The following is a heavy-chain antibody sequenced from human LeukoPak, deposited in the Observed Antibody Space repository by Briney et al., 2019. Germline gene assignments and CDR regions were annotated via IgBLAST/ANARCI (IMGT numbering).Heavy chain of an antibody. Sequence: SETLSLTCTVSGGSISSSSYYWGWIRQPPGKGLEWIGSIYYSGSTYYNPSLKSRVTISVDTSKNRFSLKLSSVTAADTAVYYCARTLGNFDYWGQGTLVTVSS. J-gene: IGHJ4*02. V-gene: IGHV4-39*01. CDR2: IYYSGST. CDR3: ARTLGNFDY. CDR1: GGSISSSSYY. D-gene: IGHD3-16*01.